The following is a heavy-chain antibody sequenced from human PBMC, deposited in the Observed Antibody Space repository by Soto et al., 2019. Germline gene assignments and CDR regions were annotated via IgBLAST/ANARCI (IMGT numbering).Heavy chain of an antibody. CDR1: GDSVSSDGYY. CDR2: IYYSGST. D-gene: IGHD3-9*01. CDR3: ARRHDILTGPDAFDI. J-gene: IGHJ3*02. V-gene: IGHV4-31*02. Sequence: QVQLQESGPGLVKPSQTLSLSCTVSGDSVSSDGYYWSWIRQHPGKGLEWIGDIYYSGSTSYHPSLKSRVTISVDTSENHLSLRLNSLTAADTAVYYCARRHDILTGPDAFDIWGHGTMVTVSS.